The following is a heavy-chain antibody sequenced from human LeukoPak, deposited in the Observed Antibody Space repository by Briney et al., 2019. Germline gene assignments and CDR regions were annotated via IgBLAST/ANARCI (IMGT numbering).Heavy chain of an antibody. CDR2: ISSSSSYI. D-gene: IGHD3-9*01. CDR3: ARDQHDILTGYYNVPYDY. CDR1: GFTLSSYS. V-gene: IGHV3-21*01. Sequence: GGSLRLSCAASGFTLSSYSMNWVRQAPGKGLEWVSSISSSSSYIYYADSVKGRFTISRDNAKNSLYLQMNSLRAEDTAVYYCARDQHDILTGYYNVPYDYWGQGTLVTVSS. J-gene: IGHJ4*02.